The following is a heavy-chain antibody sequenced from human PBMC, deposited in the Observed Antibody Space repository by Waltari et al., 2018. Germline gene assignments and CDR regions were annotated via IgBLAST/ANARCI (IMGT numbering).Heavy chain of an antibody. CDR3: ARTPYRTGNY. D-gene: IGHD1-1*01. CDR1: GDSRTNYY. Sequence: QVQLQESGPGLVRPSGTLSLTCTVAGDSRTNYYWSWVRQPPGKGLAWIGYVYYTGATTYHPSLESRVTISVDTSKNQFSLRLTSVTAADTAVYYCARTPYRTGNYWGQGILVTVSS. CDR2: VYYTGAT. J-gene: IGHJ4*02. V-gene: IGHV4-59*01.